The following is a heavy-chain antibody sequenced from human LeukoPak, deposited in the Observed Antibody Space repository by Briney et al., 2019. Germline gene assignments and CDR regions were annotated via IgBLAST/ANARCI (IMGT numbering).Heavy chain of an antibody. D-gene: IGHD3-22*01. J-gene: IGHJ1*01. CDR1: GDSISSSSYY. CDR3: ARRRYYDSTGYLD. Sequence: DPSETLSLTCTISGDSISSSSYYWGWIRQPPGKGLEWIADIYYRGSTYYSPSLKSRVSISIDTSNNQFSLTLNSVTAADTALYFCARRRYYDSTGYLDWGQGTLVTVSS. CDR2: IYYRGST. V-gene: IGHV4-39*01.